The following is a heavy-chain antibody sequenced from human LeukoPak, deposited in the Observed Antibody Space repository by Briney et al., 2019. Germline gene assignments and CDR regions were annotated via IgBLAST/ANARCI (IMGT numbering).Heavy chain of an antibody. CDR2: IKEDGSEE. J-gene: IGHJ4*02. V-gene: IGHV3-7*01. CDR1: RFTFGRYW. CDR3: ARDRVAAAGTSPFDY. Sequence: GESLRLSCVDSRFTFGRYWMAWVRQTPGKGLEWVANIKEDGSEEYYLDSVTGRFIISRDNAKNSLYLQMNSLRAEDTAVYYCARDRVAAAGTSPFDYWGQGTLVTVSS. D-gene: IGHD6-13*01.